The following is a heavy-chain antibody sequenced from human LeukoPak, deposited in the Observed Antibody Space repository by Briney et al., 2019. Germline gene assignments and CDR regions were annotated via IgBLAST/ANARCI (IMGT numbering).Heavy chain of an antibody. CDR1: GFTFSRSA. J-gene: IGHJ4*02. Sequence: GGSLRLSCAASGFTFSRSAMDWVRLAPGKGLESVPLMWSDGHNKYYADSMKGRFIVSRDSSKNTLFLQMSSLGAEDTAVYYSAWGFSCRLKYFDYWGQGTLVTVSS. V-gene: IGHV3-33*07. D-gene: IGHD3-16*01. CDR2: MWSDGHNK. CDR3: AWGFSCRLKYFDY.